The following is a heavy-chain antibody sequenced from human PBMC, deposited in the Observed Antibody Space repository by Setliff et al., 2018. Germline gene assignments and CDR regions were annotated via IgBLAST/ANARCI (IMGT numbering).Heavy chain of an antibody. CDR2: TIPVFGTT. V-gene: IGHV1-69*05. CDR1: GGSISSYG. Sequence: GASVKVSCKASGGSISSYGISWVRQAPGQGLEWMGGTIPVFGTTDYAQKFQGRVTIMTDESTSTAYMELSSLTSEDTAVYFCARDRFYNSWSGTSITAPHDAFDIWGQGTMVTVSS. J-gene: IGHJ3*02. CDR3: ARDRFYNSWSGTSITAPHDAFDI. D-gene: IGHD3-3*01.